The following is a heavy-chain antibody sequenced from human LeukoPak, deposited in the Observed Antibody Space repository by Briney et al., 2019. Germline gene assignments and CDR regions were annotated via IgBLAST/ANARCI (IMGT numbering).Heavy chain of an antibody. V-gene: IGHV4-34*01. Sequence: SETLSLTCAVYGGSFSGYYWSWIRQPPGKGLEWIGEINHSGSTNYNPSLKSRVTISVDTSKNQFSLKLSSVTAADTAVYYCARVLTHYDSSGYCFDYWGQGTLVTVSS. CDR1: GGSFSGYY. CDR2: INHSGST. J-gene: IGHJ4*02. CDR3: ARVLTHYDSSGYCFDY. D-gene: IGHD3-22*01.